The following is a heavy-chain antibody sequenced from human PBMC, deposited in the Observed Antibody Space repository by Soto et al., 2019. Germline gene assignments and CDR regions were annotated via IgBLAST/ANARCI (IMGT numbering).Heavy chain of an antibody. V-gene: IGHV1-2*04. CDR2: INPNSGGT. CDR1: GYTFTGYY. J-gene: IGHJ5*02. CDR3: ARAPEGILTGYPEVNWFDP. D-gene: IGHD3-9*01. Sequence: ASVKVSCKASGYTFTGYYMHWVRQAPGQGLEWMGWINPNSGGTNYAQKFQGWVTMTRDTSISTAYMELSRLRSDDTAVYYCARAPEGILTGYPEVNWFDPWGQGTLVTVSS.